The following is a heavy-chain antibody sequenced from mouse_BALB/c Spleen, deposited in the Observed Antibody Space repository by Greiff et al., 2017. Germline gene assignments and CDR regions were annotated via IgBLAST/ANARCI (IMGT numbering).Heavy chain of an antibody. CDR1: GYTFTSYW. Sequence: FQLQQSGAELAKPGASVKMSCKASGYTFTSYWMHWVKQRPGQGLEWIGYINPSTGYTEYNQKFKDKATLTADKSSSTAYMQLSSLTSEDSAVYYCARLRRGYAMDYWGQGTSVTVSS. J-gene: IGHJ4*01. V-gene: IGHV1-7*01. CDR3: ARLRRGYAMDY. CDR2: INPSTGYT. D-gene: IGHD2-12*01.